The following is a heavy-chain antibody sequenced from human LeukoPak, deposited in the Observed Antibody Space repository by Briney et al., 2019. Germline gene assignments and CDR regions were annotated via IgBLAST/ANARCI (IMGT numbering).Heavy chain of an antibody. V-gene: IGHV3-9*01. J-gene: IGHJ4*02. CDR2: ISWNSGSI. CDR3: AKRGTI. Sequence: PGRSLRLSCAASGFTFDDYAMHWVRQAPGKGLEWVSGISWNSGSIGYADSVKGRFTISRDNSKNTLYLQMISLRDEDTAIYYCAKRGTIWGQGTLVTVSS. D-gene: IGHD2-8*01. CDR1: GFTFDDYA.